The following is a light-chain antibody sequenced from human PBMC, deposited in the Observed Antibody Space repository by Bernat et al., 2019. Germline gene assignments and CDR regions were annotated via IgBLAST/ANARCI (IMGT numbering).Light chain of an antibody. V-gene: IGLV1-47*02. Sequence: QSVVTQPPSASGTPGQRVTISCSGSSSNIGSNYVYWYQQVPGTAPKLLIYSNNQRPSGVPDRFSGSKSGTSASLAISGLRSEDEADYYCAAGDDSLTGRVFGGGTKLTVL. CDR2: SNN. CDR1: SSNIGSNY. J-gene: IGLJ3*02. CDR3: AAGDDSLTGRV.